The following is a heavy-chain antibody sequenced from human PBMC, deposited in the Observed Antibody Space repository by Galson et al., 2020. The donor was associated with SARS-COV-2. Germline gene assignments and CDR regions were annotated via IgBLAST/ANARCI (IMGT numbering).Heavy chain of an antibody. D-gene: IGHD1-26*01. V-gene: IGHV3-30*18. CDR2: ISYDGSNK. Sequence: GGSLRFSCAASGFTFSSYGMHWVRQAPGKGLEWVAVISYDGSNKYYADSVKGRFTISRDNSKNTLYLQMNSLRAEDTAVYYCAKASSGSYSSIDYWGQGTLVTVSS. CDR3: AKASSGSYSSIDY. CDR1: GFTFSSYG. J-gene: IGHJ4*02.